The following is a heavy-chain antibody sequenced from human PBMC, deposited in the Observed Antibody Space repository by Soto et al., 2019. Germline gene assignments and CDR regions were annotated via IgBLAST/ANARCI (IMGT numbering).Heavy chain of an antibody. CDR1: GDSISSGGFC. Sequence: PSETLSLTCTVSGDSISSGGFCWTWVRQSPGKGLEWIGNIYSSGTTSYNLSLRSRLLISVDTSKNEFSLKVSSVTAADTAVYYCARAYGVD. CDR3: ARAYGVD. V-gene: IGHV4-30-4*01. J-gene: IGHJ6*01. CDR2: IYSSGTT.